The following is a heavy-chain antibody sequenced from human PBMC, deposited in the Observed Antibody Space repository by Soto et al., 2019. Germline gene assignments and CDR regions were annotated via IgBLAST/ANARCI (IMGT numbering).Heavy chain of an antibody. V-gene: IGHV3-7*03. J-gene: IGHJ4*02. CDR3: ARYYRGSGRYFFDY. CDR1: GFTFMSSF. CDR2: INQDGGVT. D-gene: IGHD1-26*01. Sequence: GSLRLSCVASGFTFMSSFMGWVRQAPGKGLEWVANINQDGGVTYYVDSVEGRFTIFRDNAKDSLYLQMHSLRAEDTAAYYCARYYRGSGRYFFDYWGQGTLVTVSS.